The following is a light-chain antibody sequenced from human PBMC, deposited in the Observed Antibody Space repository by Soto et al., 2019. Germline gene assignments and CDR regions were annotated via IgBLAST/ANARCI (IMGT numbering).Light chain of an antibody. V-gene: IGKV3-11*01. CDR3: QPRAGSST. J-gene: IGKJ5*01. Sequence: EIVLTLYPVPLSLSPGERSTLSCRASQSVSNQLAWYQQKPGQAPRLLIYDASRRVTGIPPRFSGSGSGTDFTLTLSSLEPEDFAVYYCQPRAGSSTFGQVTRLEIK. CDR1: QSVSNQ. CDR2: DAS.